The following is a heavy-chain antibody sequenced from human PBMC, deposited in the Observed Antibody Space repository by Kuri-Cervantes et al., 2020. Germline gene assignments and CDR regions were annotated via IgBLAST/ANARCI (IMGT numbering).Heavy chain of an antibody. J-gene: IGHJ6*02. V-gene: IGHV3-66*01. CDR1: GGSISSGGYS. CDR2: IYSGGST. CDR3: ARGGGFLDYYGMDV. D-gene: IGHD2/OR15-2a*01. Sequence: LSLTCAVSGGSISSGGYSWSWVRQAPGKGLEWVSVIYSGGSTYYADSVKGRFTISRDNSKNTLYLQMNSLRAEDTAVYYCARGGGFLDYYGMDVWGQGTTVTVSS.